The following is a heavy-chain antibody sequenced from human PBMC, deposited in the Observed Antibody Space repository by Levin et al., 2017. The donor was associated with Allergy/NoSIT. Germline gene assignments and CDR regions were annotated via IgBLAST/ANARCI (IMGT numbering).Heavy chain of an antibody. D-gene: IGHD1/OR15-1a*01. CDR2: ISWNSGTI. CDR1: GFTFDNYA. Sequence: SCAASGFTFDNYAMHWVRQAPGKGLEWISSISWNSGTIDYADSVTGRFTVSRDSAKKCLYLQMNGLRPEDTALYYCAKDTGYNWNTGGVFDYWGQGALLTVSS. J-gene: IGHJ4*02. V-gene: IGHV3-9*01. CDR3: AKDTGYNWNTGGVFDY.